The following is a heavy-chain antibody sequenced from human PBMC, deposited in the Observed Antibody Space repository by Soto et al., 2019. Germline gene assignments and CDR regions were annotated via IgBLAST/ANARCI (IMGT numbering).Heavy chain of an antibody. D-gene: IGHD2-15*01. V-gene: IGHV3-23*01. CDR3: AKGKSSNCSGGSCYSKYFQY. CDR1: GFTFSSYA. J-gene: IGHJ1*01. CDR2: ISGSGGST. Sequence: GSLRLSCAASGFTFSSYAMSWVRQAPGKGLEWVSAISGSGGSTYYADSVKGRFTISRDNSKNTLYLQMNSLRAEDTAVYYCAKGKSSNCSGGSCYSKYFQYWGQGTLVTVSS.